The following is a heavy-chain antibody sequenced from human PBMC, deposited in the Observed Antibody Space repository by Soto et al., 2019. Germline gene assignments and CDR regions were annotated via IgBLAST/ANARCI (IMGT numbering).Heavy chain of an antibody. CDR3: ARGNRGRHSFDY. CDR1: GCSISSGGYY. D-gene: IGHD5-12*01. CDR2: IYYSGST. V-gene: IGHV4-31*03. J-gene: IGHJ4*02. Sequence: QVQLQESGPGLVKPSQTLSLTCTVSGCSISSGGYYWSWLRQHPGKGLEWIGYIYYSGSTYYNPSLKSRVTISVDTSKNQFALKLSSVTAAATAVYYCARGNRGRHSFDYWGQGTLVTVSS.